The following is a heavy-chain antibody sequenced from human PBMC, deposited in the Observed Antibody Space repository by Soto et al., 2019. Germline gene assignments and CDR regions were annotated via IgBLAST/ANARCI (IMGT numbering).Heavy chain of an antibody. Sequence: SETLSLTCAVYGESFSSYYWSWIRQPPGKGLEWIGEINHSGSTNYNPSLKSRVTISVDTSKNQFSLKLSSVTAADTAVYYCARGRGRYYGSGSYFYYYGMDVWGQGTTVIVSS. CDR2: INHSGST. J-gene: IGHJ6*02. D-gene: IGHD3-10*01. V-gene: IGHV4-34*01. CDR1: GESFSSYY. CDR3: ARGRGRYYGSGSYFYYYGMDV.